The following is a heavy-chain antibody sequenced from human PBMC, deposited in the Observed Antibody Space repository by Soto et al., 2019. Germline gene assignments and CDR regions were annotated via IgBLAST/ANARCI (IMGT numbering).Heavy chain of an antibody. Sequence: SETLSLTCTVSGGSISSGAYYWSWIRQHPGKGLEWIGYIYYSGSTYYNPSLKSRVIISVDTSKKQFSLKLSSVTAADTAVYYCARATKYDYGSGSYQVWGQGTSVTVSS. J-gene: IGHJ6*02. V-gene: IGHV4-31*03. CDR3: ARATKYDYGSGSYQV. CDR1: GGSISSGAYY. CDR2: IYYSGST. D-gene: IGHD3-10*01.